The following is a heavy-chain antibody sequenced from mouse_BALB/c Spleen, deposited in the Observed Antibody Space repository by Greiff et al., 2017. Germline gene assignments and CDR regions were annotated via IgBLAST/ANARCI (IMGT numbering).Heavy chain of an antibody. V-gene: IGHV1S137*01. CDR2: ISTYYGDA. D-gene: IGHD2-4*01. J-gene: IGHJ3*01. CDR1: GYTFTDYA. Sequence: QVQLKQSGAELVRPGVSVKISCKGSGYTFTDYAMHWVKQSHAKSLEWIGVISTYYGDASYNQKFKGKATMTVDKSSSTAYMELARLTSEDSAIYYCASGDYDFAYWGQGTLVTVSA. CDR3: ASGDYDFAY.